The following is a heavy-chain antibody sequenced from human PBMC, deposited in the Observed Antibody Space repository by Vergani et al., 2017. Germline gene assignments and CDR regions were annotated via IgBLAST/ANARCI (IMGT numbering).Heavy chain of an antibody. Sequence: EVQLLESGGGLVQPGESLRLSCTVSGFTFTSYGISWVRQAPGKGLEWVSGISASGGSTYYTDSVKGRFTISRDNSKSTLYLQMNSLRTEDTAVYYCATKSCGTPGCQIGYFREWGQGTLVTVSS. CDR1: GFTFTSYG. V-gene: IGHV3-23*01. J-gene: IGHJ1*01. D-gene: IGHD1-1*01. CDR2: ISASGGST. CDR3: ATKSCGTPGCQIGYFRE.